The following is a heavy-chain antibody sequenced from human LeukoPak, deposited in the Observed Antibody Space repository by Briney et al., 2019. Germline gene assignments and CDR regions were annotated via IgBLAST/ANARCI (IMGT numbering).Heavy chain of an antibody. CDR2: IHTSGTT. Sequence: SETLSLTCNVTGGSTSNYFWSWIRQPAGKGLEWKGLEWIGRIHTSGTTNYNSSLKSRITMSVDTSKNQFSLILSSVSAADTAIYYCARESTGSSVRAFDIWGPGTRVTVSS. D-gene: IGHD3-10*01. CDR1: GGSTSNYF. J-gene: IGHJ3*02. V-gene: IGHV4-4*07. CDR3: ARESTGSSVRAFDI.